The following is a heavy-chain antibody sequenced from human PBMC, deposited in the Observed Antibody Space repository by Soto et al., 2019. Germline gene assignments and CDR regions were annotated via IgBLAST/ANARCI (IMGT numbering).Heavy chain of an antibody. CDR1: GYPFTDLY. V-gene: IGHV1-2*02. D-gene: IGHD2-8*01. CDR3: ARDNHGPLEY. J-gene: IGHJ4*02. CDR2: IDPRSGAS. Sequence: ASVRVSCKPSGYPFTDLYIHWVRQAPGLGLEWMGWIDPRSGASRKTQRFQGRFTMTRDTSTNTVYMELSSLRSDDTAVYFCARDNHGPLEYWGQGTLVIGS.